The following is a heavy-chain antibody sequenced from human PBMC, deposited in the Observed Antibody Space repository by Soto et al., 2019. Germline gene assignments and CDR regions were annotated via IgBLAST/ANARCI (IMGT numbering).Heavy chain of an antibody. V-gene: IGHV4-31*03. CDR3: AREYSNTHRALHY. CDR2: IYYSGST. D-gene: IGHD5-18*01. CDR1: GGSISSGGYY. Sequence: SETLSLTCTVSGGSISSGGYYWSWVRQHPGKDLEWIGYIYYSGSTYYNPSLKSRLTISVDTSKNQFSLKLSSVTAADTAVYYCAREYSNTHRALHYWGQARLATVSS. J-gene: IGHJ4*02.